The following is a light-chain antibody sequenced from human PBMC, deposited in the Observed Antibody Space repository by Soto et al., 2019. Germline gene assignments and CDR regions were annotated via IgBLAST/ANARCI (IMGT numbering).Light chain of an antibody. CDR2: GAS. CDR1: QSVSSSY. Sequence: EIVLTQSPGTLSLSPGERATLSCRASQSVSSSYLAWYQQKPGQAPRLLIYGASSRATGIPDRFSGSGSGTDFTLTISRLEPEDFAVYYCQQYGSSPALTFGGGTKVVIK. CDR3: QQYGSSPALT. J-gene: IGKJ4*01. V-gene: IGKV3-20*01.